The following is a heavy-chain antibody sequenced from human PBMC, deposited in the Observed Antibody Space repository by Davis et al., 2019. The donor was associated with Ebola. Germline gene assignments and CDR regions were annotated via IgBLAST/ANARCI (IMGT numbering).Heavy chain of an antibody. CDR2: IKQDGSEK. V-gene: IGHV3-7*01. CDR3: AREALFGSGNDAFDI. CDR1: GFTFSSYW. Sequence: PGGSLRLSCAASGFTFSSYWMSWVRQAPGKGLEWVANIKQDGSEKYYVDSVKGRFTISRDNAKNSLYLQMNSLRAEDTAVYYCAREALFGSGNDAFDIWGQGTMVTVSS. J-gene: IGHJ3*02. D-gene: IGHD3-3*01.